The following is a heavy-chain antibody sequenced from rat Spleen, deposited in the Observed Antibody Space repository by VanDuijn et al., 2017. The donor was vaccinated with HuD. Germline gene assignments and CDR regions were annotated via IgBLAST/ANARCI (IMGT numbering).Heavy chain of an antibody. D-gene: IGHD1-4*01. CDR1: GFTFSHYY. J-gene: IGHJ2*01. V-gene: IGHV5-25*01. CDR2: ITSGGSNT. Sequence: EVQLVESGGGLVQPGRSLKLSCAASGFTFSHYYMAWVRQAPRKGLEWVATITSGGSNTYYPDSVKGRFTISRDTAKSTLYLQMDSLRSEDTATYYCARETGYNSYFDYWGQGVMVTVSS. CDR3: ARETGYNSYFDY.